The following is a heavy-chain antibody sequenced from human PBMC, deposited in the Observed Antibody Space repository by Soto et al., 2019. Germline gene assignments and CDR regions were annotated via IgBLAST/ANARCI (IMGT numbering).Heavy chain of an antibody. CDR1: GGTFSSYT. Sequence: QVQLVQSGAEVKKPGSSVKVSCKASGGTFSSYTISWVRQAPGQGLEWMGRIIPILGIANYAQKFQGRVTITADKATSTAYMELSSLRSEDTAVYYCARAQGGSYYDAFDIWGQGTMVTVSS. V-gene: IGHV1-69*02. J-gene: IGHJ3*02. D-gene: IGHD1-26*01. CDR2: IIPILGIA. CDR3: ARAQGGSYYDAFDI.